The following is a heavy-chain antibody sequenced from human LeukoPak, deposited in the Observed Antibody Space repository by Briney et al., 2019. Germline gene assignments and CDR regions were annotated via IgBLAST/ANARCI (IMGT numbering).Heavy chain of an antibody. V-gene: IGHV2-5*02. Sequence: SGPTLVKPTQTLTLTCTFSGFSLSTSGVAVGWIRQPPGKALEWLALIYWDDDKRYSSSLKSRLTITKDTSKNQVVLTMTNMDPVDTATYYCAHSPRDYDILTGLFSEYFQHWGQGTLVTVSS. J-gene: IGHJ1*01. CDR2: IYWDDDK. CDR3: AHSPRDYDILTGLFSEYFQH. D-gene: IGHD3-9*01. CDR1: GFSLSTSGVA.